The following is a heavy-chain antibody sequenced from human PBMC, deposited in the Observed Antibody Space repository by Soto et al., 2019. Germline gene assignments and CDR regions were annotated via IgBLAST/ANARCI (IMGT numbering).Heavy chain of an antibody. CDR2: ISGDGINK. J-gene: IGHJ4*02. V-gene: IGHV3-30-3*01. CDR1: GFTFSDYA. D-gene: IGHD3-10*01. CDR3: ARRLTPSGNAMGY. Sequence: QVQLVESGGGVVQPGRSLRLSCSASGFTFSDYAINWVRQAPGKGLEWVASISGDGINKYIADSVKGRFIISRDNSKNTVLLQMSSLGPEDTAVYYCARRLTPSGNAMGYWGQGTLVTVSS.